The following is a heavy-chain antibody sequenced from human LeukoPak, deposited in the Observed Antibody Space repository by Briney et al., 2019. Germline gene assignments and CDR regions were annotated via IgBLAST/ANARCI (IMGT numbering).Heavy chain of an antibody. Sequence: ASVKVSCKASGYTFSSYAMHWVRQAPGQRLEWMGWINAGNGNTKLSHEFQGRVTITRDTSASTAYMELNSLRSEDMAVYYCAREGAYIGGSYPFDYWGQGTLVTVSS. CDR3: AREGAYIGGSYPFDY. D-gene: IGHD1-26*01. CDR1: GYTFSSYA. J-gene: IGHJ4*02. CDR2: INAGNGNT. V-gene: IGHV1-3*03.